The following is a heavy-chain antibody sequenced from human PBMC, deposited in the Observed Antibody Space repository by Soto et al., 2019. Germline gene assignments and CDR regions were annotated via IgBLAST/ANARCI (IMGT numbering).Heavy chain of an antibody. CDR3: ARGGTIFGIEYYYYYYMDV. V-gene: IGHV1-8*01. CDR2: MNPNSGNT. CDR1: GYTLTSYD. J-gene: IGHJ6*03. Sequence: ASVKVSCKASGYTLTSYDVNWVRQATGQGLEWMGWMNPNSGNTGYAQKFQGRVTMTRNTSISTAYMELSSLRSEDTAVYYCARGGTIFGIEYYYYYYMDVWGKGTTVTVSS. D-gene: IGHD3-3*01.